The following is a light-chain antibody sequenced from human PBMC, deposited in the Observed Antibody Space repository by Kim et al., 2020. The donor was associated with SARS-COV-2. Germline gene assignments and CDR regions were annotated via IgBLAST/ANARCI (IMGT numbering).Light chain of an antibody. CDR1: TSNIGAGYD. Sequence: QSVLTQPPSVSGVPGQRVTISCTGSTSNIGAGYDVHWYQQVEGAAPKVLIHGNSNRASGVPDRFSGSKSGTSASLAITGLQAEDEADYYCQSHDKLTDGWVFGGGTQLTVL. CDR3: QSHDKLTDGWV. CDR2: GNS. J-gene: IGLJ3*02. V-gene: IGLV1-40*01.